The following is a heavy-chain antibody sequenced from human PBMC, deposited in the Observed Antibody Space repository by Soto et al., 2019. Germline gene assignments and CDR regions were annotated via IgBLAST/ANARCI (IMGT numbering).Heavy chain of an antibody. Sequence: QVQLQESGPGLVKPSQTLSLTCTVSGGSISSGNYYWSWVRQHPGKGLEWIGYIYYSGSTFYNPSLKSRATLSVDSSKNQFSLKLSSVTAADTAVYYCARDRGDGYNPYYYYGMDVWGQGTTVTVSS. D-gene: IGHD3-10*01. J-gene: IGHJ6*02. CDR1: GGSISSGNYY. CDR3: ARDRGDGYNPYYYYGMDV. V-gene: IGHV4-31*03. CDR2: IYYSGST.